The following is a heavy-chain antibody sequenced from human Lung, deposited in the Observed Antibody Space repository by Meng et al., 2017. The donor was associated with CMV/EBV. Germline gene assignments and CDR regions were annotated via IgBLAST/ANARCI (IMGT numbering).Heavy chain of an antibody. CDR2: INQDGSEK. J-gene: IGHJ6*01. CDR3: ARRPWGLDA. V-gene: IGHV3-7*01. Sequence: GEXXKISCAASGFTFSSYWMSWVRQAPGKGLEWVANINQDGSEKYYVDSVEGRFTISRDNAKDSLYLQMNALRAEDTAVYYCARRPWGLDAWGPGNPVNGAS. CDR1: GFTFSSYW.